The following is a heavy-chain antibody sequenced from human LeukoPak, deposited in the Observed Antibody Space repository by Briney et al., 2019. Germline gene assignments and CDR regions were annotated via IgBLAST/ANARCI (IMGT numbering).Heavy chain of an antibody. D-gene: IGHD3-22*01. Sequence: GGSLRLSCAASGFTFSDYYMSWIRQAPGKGLEWVSYISSSGSTIYYADSVKGRFTISRDNAKNSLYLQMNSLRAEDTAVYYCARVQTPYYDSSGSEDYFDYWGQGTLVTVSS. J-gene: IGHJ4*02. V-gene: IGHV3-11*04. CDR2: ISSSGSTI. CDR3: ARVQTPYYDSSGSEDYFDY. CDR1: GFTFSDYY.